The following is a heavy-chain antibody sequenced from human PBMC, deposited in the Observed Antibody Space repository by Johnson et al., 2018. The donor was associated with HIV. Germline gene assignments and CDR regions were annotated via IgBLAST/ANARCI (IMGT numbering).Heavy chain of an antibody. CDR3: AKDDNLGVWYSDAAFDI. D-gene: IGHD6-19*01. CDR2: ISSSGSSV. V-gene: IGHV3-11*01. J-gene: IGHJ3*02. Sequence: QVQLVESGGGLVQPGGSLRLSCAASGFTVSSNYMSWIRQAPGKGLECLAYISSSGSSVYYTDSVKGRFTISRDNSKNTLYLQMNSLRAEDTAVYYCAKDDNLGVWYSDAAFDIWGQGTMVTVSS. CDR1: GFTVSSNY.